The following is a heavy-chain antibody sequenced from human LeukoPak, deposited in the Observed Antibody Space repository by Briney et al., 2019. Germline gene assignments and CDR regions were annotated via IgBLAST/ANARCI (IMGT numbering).Heavy chain of an antibody. J-gene: IGHJ3*02. CDR1: GFTFSSYA. D-gene: IGHD3-16*02. Sequence: PGGSLRLSCAASGFTFSSYAMSWVRQAPGKGLEWVSAISGSGGSTYYADSVKGRFTISRDNSKNTLYLQMNSLRAEDTAVYYCARFIVLRNAFDIWGQGTMVTVSS. CDR2: ISGSGGST. V-gene: IGHV3-23*01. CDR3: ARFIVLRNAFDI.